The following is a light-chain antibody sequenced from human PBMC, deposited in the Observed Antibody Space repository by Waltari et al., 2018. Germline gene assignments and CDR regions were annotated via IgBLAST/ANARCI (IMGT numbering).Light chain of an antibody. CDR2: AVN. Sequence: QSALTPPRSVSGSPGQSVTISCTGSSRDFGAWRFVSWYQQHPGKSPKARIFAVNKRPSGVPDRFSGSKSGNTAFLTISGLQADDEVDYYCCAYAGSYTWVFGGGTRLTVL. J-gene: IGLJ3*02. V-gene: IGLV2-11*01. CDR3: CAYAGSYTWV. CDR1: SRDFGAWRF.